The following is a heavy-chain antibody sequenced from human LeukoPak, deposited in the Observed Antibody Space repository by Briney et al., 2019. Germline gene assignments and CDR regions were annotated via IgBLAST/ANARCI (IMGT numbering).Heavy chain of an antibody. CDR3: ARRIGDYGDYSEDS. CDR2: IYYSGNT. Sequence: SQTLSLTCTVSGGSISSGDYYWSWIRQPPGKGLQWIVYIYYSGNTYYNPSLKSRVTISVDTSRNQISLKLSSVTAADTAVYYCARRIGDYGDYSEDSWGQGTLVTVSS. CDR1: GGSISSGDYY. J-gene: IGHJ4*02. V-gene: IGHV4-30-4*01. D-gene: IGHD4-17*01.